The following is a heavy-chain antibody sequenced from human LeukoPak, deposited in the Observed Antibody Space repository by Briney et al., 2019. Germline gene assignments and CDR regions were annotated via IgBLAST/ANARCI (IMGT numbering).Heavy chain of an antibody. CDR3: ARGTWQWDY. D-gene: IGHD6-19*01. V-gene: IGHV3-48*01. CDR1: GFTFSSYS. CDR2: ISTSSSII. J-gene: IGHJ4*02. Sequence: PGGSLRLSCAASGFTFSSYSMNWVRQAPGKGLEWISYISTSSSIIYYADSVKGRFTISRDNAKNSLYLQMNSLRAEDTAVYYCARGTWQWDYWGQGTLVTVSS.